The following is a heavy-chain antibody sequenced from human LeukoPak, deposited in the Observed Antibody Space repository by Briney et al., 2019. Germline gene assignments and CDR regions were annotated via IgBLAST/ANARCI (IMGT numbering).Heavy chain of an antibody. J-gene: IGHJ4*02. V-gene: IGHV1-46*01. D-gene: IGHD6-19*01. CDR1: GYTFTSYY. CDR3: ARESLGLASFDY. CDR2: INPSGGST. Sequence: ASVKVSCKASGYTFTSYYMHWVRQAPGQGLEWMGIINPSGGSTSYAQKFHGRVTMTRYTSTSTVYIELSSLRSEDADVYYCARESLGLASFDYWGQGTLVTVSS.